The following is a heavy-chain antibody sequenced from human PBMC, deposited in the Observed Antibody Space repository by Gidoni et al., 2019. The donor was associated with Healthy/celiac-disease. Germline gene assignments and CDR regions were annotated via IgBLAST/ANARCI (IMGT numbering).Heavy chain of an antibody. V-gene: IGHV1-8*01. D-gene: IGHD2-21*01. Sequence: QVQLVQSGAEVKKPGASVTVSCKASGYNFTSYDINWVRQATGPGLEWMGWMNPNRSNTGYAQKFQGRVTMTRNTSISTAYMELSSLRSEDTAVYYCARVNAISYFYYYYGMDVWGQGTTVTVSS. CDR1: GYNFTSYD. J-gene: IGHJ6*02. CDR3: ARVNAISYFYYYYGMDV. CDR2: MNPNRSNT.